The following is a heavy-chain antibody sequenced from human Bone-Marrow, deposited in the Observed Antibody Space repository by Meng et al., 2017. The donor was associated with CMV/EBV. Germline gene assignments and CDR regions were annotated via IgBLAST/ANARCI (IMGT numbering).Heavy chain of an antibody. CDR3: ATGDLVVMIAIPLDY. D-gene: IGHD2-21*01. CDR1: GFTFSSYA. CDR2: ISYDGSNK. Sequence: GGSLRLSCAASGFTFSSYAMHWVRQAPGKGLEWVAVISYDGSNKYYADSVKGRFTIARDDSKNTLYLQMNSLRAEDTAVYYCATGDLVVMIAIPLDYWGQGTLVTVSS. V-gene: IGHV3-30-3*01. J-gene: IGHJ4*02.